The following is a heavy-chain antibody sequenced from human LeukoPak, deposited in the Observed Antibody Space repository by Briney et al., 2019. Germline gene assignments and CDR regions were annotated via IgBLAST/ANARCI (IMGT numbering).Heavy chain of an antibody. Sequence: GGSLRLSCSASGSTFAEYSMHWVRQAPGKGLEWVSVINRNGGAIQYADSVKGRFIISRDNSKNSLYLQMNSLRTEDTALYYCTKEHSSGWPTIDCWGQGTLVTVSS. CDR1: GSTFAEYS. J-gene: IGHJ4*02. V-gene: IGHV3-43*01. CDR3: TKEHSSGWPTIDC. D-gene: IGHD6-19*01. CDR2: INRNGGAI.